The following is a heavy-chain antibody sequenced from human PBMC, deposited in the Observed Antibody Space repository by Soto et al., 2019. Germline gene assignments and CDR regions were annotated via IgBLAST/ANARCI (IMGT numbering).Heavy chain of an antibody. CDR3: ARGLDLTTVRRFDY. J-gene: IGHJ4*02. Sequence: SETLSLTCTVSGGSISSGGYYWSWIRQHPGKGLEWIGYIYYSGSTYYNPSLKSRVTISVDTSKNQFSLKLSSVTAADTAVYYCARGLDLTTVRRFDYWGQGTLVTVSS. D-gene: IGHD4-17*01. CDR1: GGSISSGGYY. V-gene: IGHV4-31*03. CDR2: IYYSGST.